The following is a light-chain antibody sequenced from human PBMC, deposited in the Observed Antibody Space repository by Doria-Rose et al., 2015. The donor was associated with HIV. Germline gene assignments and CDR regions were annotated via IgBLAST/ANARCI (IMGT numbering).Light chain of an antibody. V-gene: IGKV3-20*01. Sequence: TQSPGTLSLSPGERATLSCRASQSISSTYLAWYQQKPGQAPSLLIYDGSTRATGIPDRFSAGGSGTDFTLTINRLEPEDFALYYCHQYGTSWTFGQGTKVEI. J-gene: IGKJ1*01. CDR1: QSISSTY. CDR3: HQYGTSWT. CDR2: DGS.